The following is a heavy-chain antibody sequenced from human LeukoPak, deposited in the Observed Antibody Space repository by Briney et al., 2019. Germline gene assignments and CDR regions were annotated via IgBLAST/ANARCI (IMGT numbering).Heavy chain of an antibody. D-gene: IGHD6-13*01. CDR1: GGSISSSSYY. J-gene: IGHJ1*01. CDR2: IYYSGST. Sequence: PSETLSLTCTVSGGSISSSSYYWGWIRQPPGKGLEWIGSIYYSGSTYYNPSLKSRVTISVDTSKNQFSLKLSSVTAADTAVYYCARLWQQLPPAEYFQHWGQGTLVTVSS. V-gene: IGHV4-39*01. CDR3: ARLWQQLPPAEYFQH.